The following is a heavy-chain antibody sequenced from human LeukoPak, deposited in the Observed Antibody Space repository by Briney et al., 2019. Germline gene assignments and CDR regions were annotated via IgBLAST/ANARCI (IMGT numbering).Heavy chain of an antibody. Sequence: SVKVSCKASGGTFSSYAISWVRQAPGQGLEWMGRIIPILGIANYAQKFQGRVTITADKSTSTAYMELSSLRSEDTAVYHCARETVIAVAGNFDYWGQGTLVTVSS. V-gene: IGHV1-69*04. D-gene: IGHD6-19*01. CDR2: IIPILGIA. J-gene: IGHJ4*02. CDR3: ARETVIAVAGNFDY. CDR1: GGTFSSYA.